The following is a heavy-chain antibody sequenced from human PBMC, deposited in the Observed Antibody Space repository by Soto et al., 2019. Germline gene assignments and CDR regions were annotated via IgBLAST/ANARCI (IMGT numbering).Heavy chain of an antibody. CDR1: GFTFSNYA. CDR3: ARDRFGDGYKNYFDY. CDR2: ISYDGSNK. Sequence: PGGSLRLSCAASGFTFSNYAMNWVRQAPGKGLEWVAVISYDGSNKYYADSVKGRFTISRDNSKNTLYLQMNSLRAEDTAVYYCARDRFGDGYKNYFDYWGQGTLVTVSS. V-gene: IGHV3-30-3*01. D-gene: IGHD3-3*01. J-gene: IGHJ4*02.